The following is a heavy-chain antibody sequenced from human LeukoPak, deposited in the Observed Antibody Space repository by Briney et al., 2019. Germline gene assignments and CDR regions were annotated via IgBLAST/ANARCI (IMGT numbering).Heavy chain of an antibody. Sequence: GGSLRLSCAASGFTFDDYGMSWVRQAPGKGLEWVSGINWNGGSTGYADSVKGRFTISRDNAKNSLYLQMNNLRAEDTAVYYCARPRGCGSTRCNNFDYWGQGTLVTVSS. CDR2: INWNGGST. J-gene: IGHJ4*02. D-gene: IGHD2-2*01. V-gene: IGHV3-20*04. CDR1: GFTFDDYG. CDR3: ARPRGCGSTRCNNFDY.